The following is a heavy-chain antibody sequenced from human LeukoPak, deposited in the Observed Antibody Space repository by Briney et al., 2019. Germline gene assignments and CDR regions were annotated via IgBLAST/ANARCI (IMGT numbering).Heavy chain of an antibody. D-gene: IGHD6-25*01. V-gene: IGHV3-53*01. CDR2: IYSGGST. Sequence: GGSLRLSCAASGFTVSSNYMSWVRQAPGKGLEWVSVIYSGGSTYYADSVKGRFTISRDNSKNTLYLQMNSLRAEDTAVYYCAKAQAATRVHGMDVWGQGTTVTVSS. J-gene: IGHJ6*02. CDR3: AKAQAATRVHGMDV. CDR1: GFTVSSNY.